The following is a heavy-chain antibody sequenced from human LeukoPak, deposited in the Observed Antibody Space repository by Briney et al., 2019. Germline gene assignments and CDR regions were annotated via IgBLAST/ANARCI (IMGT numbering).Heavy chain of an antibody. CDR1: GGSISSYY. J-gene: IGHJ5*02. Sequence: SETLSLTCTVSGGSISSYYWSWIRQPPGKGLEWIGYIYYSGSTNYNPSLKSRVTISVDTSKNQFSLKLSSVTAADTAVYYCARHVYVPLVTTVGWLDPWGQGTLVTVSS. D-gene: IGHD4-11*01. CDR3: ARHVYVPLVTTVGWLDP. V-gene: IGHV4-59*08. CDR2: IYYSGST.